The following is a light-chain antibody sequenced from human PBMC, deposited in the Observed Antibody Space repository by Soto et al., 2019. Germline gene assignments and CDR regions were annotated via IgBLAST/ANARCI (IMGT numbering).Light chain of an antibody. J-gene: IGLJ7*01. Sequence: QSALTQPASVSGSPGQSITISCTGTSSDVGSYDLVSWYQHHPGKGPKFMIYEVSKRPSGVSNRFSGSKSGNTASLTISGLQAEDEADYYCCSYAGGSTLVFGGGTQLTVL. CDR1: SSDVGSYDL. CDR3: CSYAGGSTLV. V-gene: IGLV2-23*02. CDR2: EVS.